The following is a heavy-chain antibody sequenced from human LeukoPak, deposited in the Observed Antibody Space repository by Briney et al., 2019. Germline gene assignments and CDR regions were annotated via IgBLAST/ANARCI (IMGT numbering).Heavy chain of an antibody. V-gene: IGHV1-69*13. J-gene: IGHJ4*02. CDR2: IIPIFGTA. CDR3: ARSRGAVADFDY. Sequence: SVKVSCKASGGTFSSYAISWVRQAPGQGLEWMGGIIPIFGTANYAQKFQGRVAITADESTSTAYMELSSLRSEDTAVYYCARSRGAVADFDYWGQGTLVTVSS. D-gene: IGHD6-19*01. CDR1: GGTFSSYA.